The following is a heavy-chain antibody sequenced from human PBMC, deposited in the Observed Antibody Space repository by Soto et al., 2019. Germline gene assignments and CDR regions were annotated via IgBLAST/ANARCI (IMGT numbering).Heavy chain of an antibody. J-gene: IGHJ5*02. CDR2: ISGSGGST. CDR1: GFTFSSYA. Sequence: TGGSLRLSCAASGFTFSSYAMSWVRQAPGKGLEWVSAISGSGGSTYYADSVKGRFTISRDNSKNTLYLQMNSLRAEDTTVYYCAKVVDIVGANGSDPWGQGTLVTGSS. V-gene: IGHV3-23*01. CDR3: AKVVDIVGANGSDP. D-gene: IGHD1-26*01.